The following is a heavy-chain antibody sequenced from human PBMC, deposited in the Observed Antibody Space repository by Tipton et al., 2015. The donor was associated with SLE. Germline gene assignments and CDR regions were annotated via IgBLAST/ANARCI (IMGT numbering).Heavy chain of an antibody. CDR2: ISGSGGST. Sequence: SLRLSCATSGFTFSSYAMSWVRQAPGKGLEWVSAISGSGGSTYYADSVKGRFTISRDNSKNTLYLQMNSLRAEDTAVYYCAKGVVVAATQSRFDYWGQGALVTVPS. CDR1: GFTFSSYA. J-gene: IGHJ4*02. CDR3: AKGVVVAATQSRFDY. V-gene: IGHV3-23*01. D-gene: IGHD2-15*01.